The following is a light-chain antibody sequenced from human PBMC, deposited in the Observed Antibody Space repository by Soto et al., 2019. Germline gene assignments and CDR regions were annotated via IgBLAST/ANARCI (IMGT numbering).Light chain of an antibody. Sequence: EIVLTPSPGTLSLSPGERATLSCRASQSLTSRYLAWYRQKPGQAPRLLIYGTSSRATGIPDRFSGSGSGTDSTLTISRLEPEDFAVYYCQQYDSSPKTFGQGTKVDIK. CDR1: QSLTSRY. CDR2: GTS. V-gene: IGKV3-20*01. J-gene: IGKJ1*01. CDR3: QQYDSSPKT.